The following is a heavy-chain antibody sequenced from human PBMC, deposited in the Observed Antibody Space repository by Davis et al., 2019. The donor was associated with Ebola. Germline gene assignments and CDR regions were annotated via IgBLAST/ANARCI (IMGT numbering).Heavy chain of an antibody. CDR3: ARDRITIFGDGWFDP. V-gene: IGHV3-48*01. J-gene: IGHJ5*02. D-gene: IGHD3-3*01. CDR2: ISASSSTR. Sequence: GESLKISCATSGFTFSSYSMNWVRQAPGKGLEWVSYISASSSTRFYADSVKGRFTISRDNAKNSLYLQMNSLRAEDTAVYYCARDRITIFGDGWFDPWGQGTLVTVSS. CDR1: GFTFSSYS.